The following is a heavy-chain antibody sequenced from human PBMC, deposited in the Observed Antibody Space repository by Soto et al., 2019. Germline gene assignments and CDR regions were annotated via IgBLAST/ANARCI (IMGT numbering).Heavy chain of an antibody. Sequence: QVQLVQSGAEVKKPGSSVKVSCKASGGTFSSYAISWVRQAPGQGLEWMGGIIPIFGTANYAQKFQGRVTIAAGESTSPGYTELSSLRSEDTVVYYGARGVPHPDILTGYFFDHWGQGTLVTVSS. CDR1: GGTFSSYA. CDR2: IIPIFGTA. J-gene: IGHJ4*02. V-gene: IGHV1-69*01. CDR3: ARGVPHPDILTGYFFDH. D-gene: IGHD3-9*01.